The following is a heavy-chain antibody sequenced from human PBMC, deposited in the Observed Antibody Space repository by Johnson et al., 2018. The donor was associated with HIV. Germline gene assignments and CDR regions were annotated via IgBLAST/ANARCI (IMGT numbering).Heavy chain of an antibody. Sequence: VQLVESGGGVVRPGGSLRLSCAGSGFIFDDYGMRWVRQPPGKGLEWVSGINWNSGSIGYADSVKGRFTISRDNAKNSLYLQMNSLRAEDTALYYCAKSRDGSHFDIWGQGTVVTVSS. CDR3: AKSRDGSHFDI. CDR1: GFIFDDYG. CDR2: INWNSGSI. J-gene: IGHJ3*02. D-gene: IGHD5-24*01. V-gene: IGHV3-20*04.